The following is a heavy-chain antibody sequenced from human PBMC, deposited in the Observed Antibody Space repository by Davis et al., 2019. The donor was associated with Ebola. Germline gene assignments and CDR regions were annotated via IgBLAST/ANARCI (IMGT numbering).Heavy chain of an antibody. D-gene: IGHD2-21*01. V-gene: IGHV4-39*02. CDR3: AKEETRGSIAGWFDP. CDR2: VFYSGTP. J-gene: IGHJ5*02. CDR1: GASISDSNYF. Sequence: SETLSLTCTVSGASISDSNYFCAWIRQPPGKGLEWIGSVFYSGTPYYNPFLKSRVTMSVDTSTNQFSVRLSSLTAADTGFYYCAKEETRGSIAGWFDPWGQGTLVTVSS.